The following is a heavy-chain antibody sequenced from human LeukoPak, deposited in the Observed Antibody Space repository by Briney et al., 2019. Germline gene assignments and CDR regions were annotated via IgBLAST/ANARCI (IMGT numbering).Heavy chain of an antibody. Sequence: ASVKVSCKASGYTFTSYGISWVRQAPGQGLEWMGWISAYNGNTNYAQKLQGRVTMTTDTSTSTAYMELRSLRSDDTAVYYCARDMGPTVTFYYHYYGMDVWGQGTTVTVSS. V-gene: IGHV1-18*01. CDR1: GYTFTSYG. D-gene: IGHD4-17*01. CDR2: ISAYNGNT. J-gene: IGHJ6*02. CDR3: ARDMGPTVTFYYHYYGMDV.